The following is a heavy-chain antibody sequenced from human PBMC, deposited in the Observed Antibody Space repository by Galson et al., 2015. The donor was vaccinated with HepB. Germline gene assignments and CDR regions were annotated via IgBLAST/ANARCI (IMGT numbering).Heavy chain of an antibody. CDR3: AHGRAAVAGTFLDY. J-gene: IGHJ4*02. V-gene: IGHV2-5*02. CDR2: IYWDDDK. D-gene: IGHD6-19*01. CDR1: GFSLSTSGVG. Sequence: PALVKPTQTLTLTCTFSGFSLSTSGVGVGWVRQPPGKALEWLALIYWDDDKRYSPSLKSRLTITKDTSKNQVVLTMTNMDPVDTATYYCAHGRAAVAGTFLDYWGQGTLVTVSS.